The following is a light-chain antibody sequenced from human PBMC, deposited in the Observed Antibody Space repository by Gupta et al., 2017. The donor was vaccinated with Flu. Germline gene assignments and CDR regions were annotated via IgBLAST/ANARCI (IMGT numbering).Light chain of an antibody. CDR1: QSVSSS. V-gene: IGKV3-15*01. J-gene: IGKJ3*01. CDR3: QQYKNWPLT. CDR2: GAS. Sequence: VLTQLLPTLPVAPGERVTLSCRASQSVSSSLAWYQQKPGQAPRLLIYGASTRATGIPARFSGSGSGTEFTLTISSLQSEDFAVYYCQQYKNWPLTFGPGTKVDIK.